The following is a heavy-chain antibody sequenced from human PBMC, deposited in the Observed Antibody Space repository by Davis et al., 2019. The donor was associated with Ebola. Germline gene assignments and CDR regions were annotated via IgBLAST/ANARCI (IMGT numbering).Heavy chain of an antibody. CDR3: ARLYTAMVFYGMDV. CDR2: IYYSGST. CDR1: GGSVSDYY. Sequence: SETLSLTCTVSGGSVSDYYWGWIRQPPGKGLEWIGYIYYSGSTNYNPSLKSRVTISVDTSKNQFSLKLSSVTAADTAVYYCARLYTAMVFYGMDVWGQGTTVTVSS. D-gene: IGHD5-18*01. V-gene: IGHV4-59*08. J-gene: IGHJ6*02.